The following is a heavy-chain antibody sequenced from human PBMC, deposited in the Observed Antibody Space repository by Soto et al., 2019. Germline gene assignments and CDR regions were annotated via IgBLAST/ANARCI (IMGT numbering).Heavy chain of an antibody. CDR2: IWYDGSNK. J-gene: IGHJ4*01. CDR3: XXXXXXXXXXYF. CDR1: GFTFSSYG. Sequence: QVQLVESGGGVVQPGRSLRLSCAASGFTFSSYGMHWVRQAPGKGLEWVAIIWYDGSNKYYADSVKGRFTISRDNSKXXXXXXXXXXXXXXXXXXXXXXXXXXXXXXYF. V-gene: IGHV3-33*01.